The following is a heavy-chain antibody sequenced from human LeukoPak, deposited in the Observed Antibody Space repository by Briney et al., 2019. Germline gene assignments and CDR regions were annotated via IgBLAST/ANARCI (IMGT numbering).Heavy chain of an antibody. CDR3: ARGFYGDYVTFSDY. Sequence: GGSLRLSCAASGFTFSSYGMHWVRLAPGKGLEWMAVIWYDGSNKYYADSVKGRFTISRDNSKNTLYLQMNSLRAEDTAVYYCARGFYGDYVTFSDYWGQGTLVTVSS. D-gene: IGHD4-17*01. CDR1: GFTFSSYG. J-gene: IGHJ4*02. CDR2: IWYDGSNK. V-gene: IGHV3-33*01.